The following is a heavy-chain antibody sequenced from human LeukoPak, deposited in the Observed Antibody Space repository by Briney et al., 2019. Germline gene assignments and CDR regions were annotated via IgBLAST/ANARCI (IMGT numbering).Heavy chain of an antibody. D-gene: IGHD3-16*01. CDR2: IRYDGSNK. CDR3: ARDWGFDY. CDR1: GFTFSSYG. V-gene: IGHV3-30*02. Sequence: GGSLRLSCAASGFTFSSYGMHWVRQAPGKGLEWVAFIRYDGSNKYYADSVKGRFTISRDNSKNRLYLQVNSLRAEDTAVYYCARDWGFDYWGQGTLVTVSS. J-gene: IGHJ4*02.